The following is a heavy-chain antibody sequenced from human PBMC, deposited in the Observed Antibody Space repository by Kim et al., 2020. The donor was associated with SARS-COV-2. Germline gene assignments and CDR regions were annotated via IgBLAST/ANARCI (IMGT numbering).Heavy chain of an antibody. D-gene: IGHD3-10*01. CDR3: ARTQVLLWFGEAPGMDV. V-gene: IGHV4-39*01. Sequence: LKSRVTISVDTSKNQFSLKLSSVTAADTAVYYCARTQVLLWFGEAPGMDVWGQGTTVTVSS. J-gene: IGHJ6*02.